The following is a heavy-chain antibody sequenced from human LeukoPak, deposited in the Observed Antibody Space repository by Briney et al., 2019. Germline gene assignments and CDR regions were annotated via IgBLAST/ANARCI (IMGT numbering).Heavy chain of an antibody. CDR2: INTAGYK. J-gene: IGHJ4*02. D-gene: IGHD2-2*01. CDR3: AKDENLYSTSANNY. CDR1: GFTFSSHD. V-gene: IGHV3-13*04. Sequence: PGGSLRLSCAASGFTFSSHDMHWVRQPTGQGLEWVSAINTAGYKYYVVSVRGRFTISRDDVKSSLYLDMNSLRAEDTAVYYCAKDENLYSTSANNYWGQGTLVTVSS.